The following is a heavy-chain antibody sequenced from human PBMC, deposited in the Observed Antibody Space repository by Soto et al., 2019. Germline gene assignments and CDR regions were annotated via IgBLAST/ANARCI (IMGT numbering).Heavy chain of an antibody. J-gene: IGHJ6*02. Sequence: PSETLSLTCTVSGGSVSSGSYYWSWIRQPPGKGLEWIGYIYYSGSTNYNPSLKSRVTISVDTSKNQFSLKLSSVTAADTAVYYCARVSSGYSSSWYKGYYYYGMDVSGHGTTVTV. V-gene: IGHV4-61*01. CDR1: GGSVSSGSYY. D-gene: IGHD6-13*01. CDR3: ARVSSGYSSSWYKGYYYYGMDV. CDR2: IYYSGST.